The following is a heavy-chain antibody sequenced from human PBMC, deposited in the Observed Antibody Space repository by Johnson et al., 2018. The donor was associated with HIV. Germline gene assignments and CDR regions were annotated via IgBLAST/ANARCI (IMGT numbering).Heavy chain of an antibody. CDR2: IGTAGDT. Sequence: VQLVESGGGLVKPGGSLRLSCAASGFTFSSYDMHWVRQATGKGLEWVSAIGTAGDTYYPGSVKGRFTISRENAKNSLYLQMNSLRAEDTALYYCARGVVPDPFDIWGQGTMVTVSS. D-gene: IGHD2-15*01. J-gene: IGHJ3*02. V-gene: IGHV3-13*01. CDR3: ARGVVPDPFDI. CDR1: GFTFSSYD.